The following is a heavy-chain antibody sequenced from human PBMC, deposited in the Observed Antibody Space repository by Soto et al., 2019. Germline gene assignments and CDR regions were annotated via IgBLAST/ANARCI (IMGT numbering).Heavy chain of an antibody. D-gene: IGHD5-12*01. CDR2: IKGDVSET. CDR1: GFTFSSYW. Sequence: GGSLRLSCAASGFTFSSYWMHWVRQAPGKGLVWVSRIKGDVSETNYADSVKGRFTISRDNAKNTLYLQLNSLRAEDTAVYYCLTGNSGYGNFDYWGQGTRVTVSS. CDR3: LTGNSGYGNFDY. V-gene: IGHV3-74*01. J-gene: IGHJ4*02.